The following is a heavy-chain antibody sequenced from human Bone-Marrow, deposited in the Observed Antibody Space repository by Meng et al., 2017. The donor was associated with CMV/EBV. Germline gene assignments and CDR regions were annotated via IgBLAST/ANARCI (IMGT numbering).Heavy chain of an antibody. CDR3: ARGLAAAATKYQFDC. V-gene: IGHV4-34*01. CDR2: INHSGST. D-gene: IGHD6-13*01. CDR1: GGSFSGYY. J-gene: IGHJ4*02. Sequence: GSLRLSCAVYGGSFSGYYWSWIRQPPGKGLEWIGEINHSGSTNYNPSLKSRLTMSVDTSKNQFSLELSSVTAADTAVYYCARGLAAAATKYQFDCWGQGMLVTVSS.